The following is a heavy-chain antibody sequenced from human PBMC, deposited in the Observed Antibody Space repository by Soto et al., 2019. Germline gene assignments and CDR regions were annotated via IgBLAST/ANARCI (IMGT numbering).Heavy chain of an antibody. CDR2: IYPGDSDT. V-gene: IGHV5-51*03. CDR1: GYNFNRYW. D-gene: IGHD2-8*01. CDR3: ARSMVNGTYEAFDI. J-gene: IGHJ3*02. Sequence: EVHLAQSGAEVKKPGESLRISCKGSGYNFNRYWISWVRQMPGKGLEWMGIIYPGDSDTRYSPSLQGQVTISADKSSSVAYLQWSSLQASDTATYYCARSMVNGTYEAFDIWVQGTMVTVSS.